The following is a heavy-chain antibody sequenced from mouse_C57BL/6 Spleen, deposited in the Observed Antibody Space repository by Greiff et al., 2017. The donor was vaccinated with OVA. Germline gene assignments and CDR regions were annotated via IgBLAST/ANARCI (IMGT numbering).Heavy chain of an antibody. V-gene: IGHV1-82*01. D-gene: IGHD2-4*01. CDR3: ARSYDYDERGYYFDY. CDR2: IYPGDGDT. Sequence: QVQLQQSGPELVKPGASVKISCKASGYAFSSSWMNWVKQRPGKGLEWIGRIYPGDGDTNYNGKFKGKATLTADKSSSTAYMQLSSLTSEDSAVYFCARSYDYDERGYYFDYWGQGTTLTVSS. CDR1: GYAFSSSW. J-gene: IGHJ2*01.